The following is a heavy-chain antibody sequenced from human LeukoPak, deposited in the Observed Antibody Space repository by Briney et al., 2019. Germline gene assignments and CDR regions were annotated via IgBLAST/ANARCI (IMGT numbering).Heavy chain of an antibody. J-gene: IGHJ4*02. V-gene: IGHV1-2*02. Sequence: ASVKVSCKASGYTFTGYYMHWVRQAPGQGLEWMGWINANSGVTKYAQNFQGRVTMTRDTSINTAYMEMSRLRSDDTAVYYCARGPNWVVVVVAADYWGQGTLVTVSS. CDR2: INANSGVT. CDR1: GYTFTGYY. D-gene: IGHD2-15*01. CDR3: ARGPNWVVVVVAADY.